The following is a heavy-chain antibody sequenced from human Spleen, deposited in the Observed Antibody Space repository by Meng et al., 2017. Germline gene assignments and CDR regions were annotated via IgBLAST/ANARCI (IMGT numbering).Heavy chain of an antibody. J-gene: IGHJ4*02. CDR2: IKQDGSEK. CDR1: GITFSRNS. D-gene: IGHD3-16*02. Sequence: GGSLRLSCAVSGITFSRNSMSWVRQAPGKGLEWVANIKQDGSEKYYVDSVKGRFTISRDNAKNSLYLQMNSLRAEDTAVYYCARDPYRPMTHEFDYWGQGTLVTVSS. V-gene: IGHV3-7*01. CDR3: ARDPYRPMTHEFDY.